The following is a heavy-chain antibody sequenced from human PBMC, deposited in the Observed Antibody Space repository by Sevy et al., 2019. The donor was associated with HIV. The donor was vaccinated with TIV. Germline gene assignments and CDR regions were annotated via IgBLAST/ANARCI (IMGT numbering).Heavy chain of an antibody. D-gene: IGHD3-3*01. Sequence: SETLSLTCTVSGGSISSYYWSWIRQPPGKGLEWIGYIYYSGSTNYNPSLKSRVTISVDTSKNQFSLKLSSVTAAETAVYYCARHPPLYDFWSGYFGEEGWFDPWGQGTLVTVSS. CDR3: ARHPPLYDFWSGYFGEEGWFDP. V-gene: IGHV4-59*08. J-gene: IGHJ5*02. CDR2: IYYSGST. CDR1: GGSISSYY.